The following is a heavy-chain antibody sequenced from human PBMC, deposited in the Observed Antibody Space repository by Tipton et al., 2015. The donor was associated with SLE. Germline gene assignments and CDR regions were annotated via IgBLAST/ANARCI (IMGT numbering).Heavy chain of an antibody. V-gene: IGHV4-34*12. Sequence: GLVKPSQTLSLTCAVYGESFNGYFWTWIRQPPGKGLEWIAEIILSGVTNYNPSLRSRVTISVDMSKNQVSLKLSSVTAADTAVYYCARVAPTEVFDYWGQGTLVTVSS. J-gene: IGHJ4*02. CDR3: ARVAPTEVFDY. CDR2: IILSGVT. D-gene: IGHD1-1*01. CDR1: GESFNGYF.